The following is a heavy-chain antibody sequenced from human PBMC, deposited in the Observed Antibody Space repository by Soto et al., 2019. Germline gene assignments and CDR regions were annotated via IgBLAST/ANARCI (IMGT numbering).Heavy chain of an antibody. CDR1: GGSISSGDYY. V-gene: IGHV4-30-4*01. J-gene: IGHJ4*02. D-gene: IGHD3-22*01. Sequence: TLSLTCTVSGGSISSGDYYWSWIRQPPGKGLEWIGYIYYSGSTYYNPSLKSRVTISVDTSKNQFSLKLSSVTAADTAVYYCARDGYPNYYDSSGYVGGFDYWGQGTLVTVSS. CDR2: IYYSGST. CDR3: ARDGYPNYYDSSGYVGGFDY.